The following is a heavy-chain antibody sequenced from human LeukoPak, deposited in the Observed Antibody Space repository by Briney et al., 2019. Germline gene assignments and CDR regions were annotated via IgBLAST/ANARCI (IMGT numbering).Heavy chain of an antibody. Sequence: SETLSLTCTVPGGSVSSGSYYWSWIRQPPGKGLEWIGYIYYSGSTNYNPSLKSRVTISVDTSKNQFSLKLSSVTAADTAVYYCAREDYGGPVDYWGQGTLVTVSS. D-gene: IGHD4-23*01. CDR2: IYYSGST. CDR1: GGSVSSGSYY. V-gene: IGHV4-61*01. CDR3: AREDYGGPVDY. J-gene: IGHJ4*02.